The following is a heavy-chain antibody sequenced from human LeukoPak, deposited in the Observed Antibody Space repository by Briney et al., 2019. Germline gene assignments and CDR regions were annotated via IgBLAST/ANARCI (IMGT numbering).Heavy chain of an antibody. CDR3: ARENPLGAGDFDY. CDR2: IKQDGSEK. J-gene: IGHJ4*02. D-gene: IGHD3-10*01. V-gene: IGHV3-7*01. CDR1: GFTFSSYW. Sequence: RGSLRLSCAASGFTFSSYWMSWVRQAPGKGLEWVANIKQDGSEKYYVDSVKGRFTISRDNAKNSLYLQMNSLRAEDTAVYYCARENPLGAGDFDYWGQGTRLTVSS.